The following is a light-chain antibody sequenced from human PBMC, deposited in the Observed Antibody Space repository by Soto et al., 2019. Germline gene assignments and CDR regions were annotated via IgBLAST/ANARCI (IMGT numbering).Light chain of an antibody. J-gene: IGKJ4*01. CDR3: QQYKSFSLT. CDR2: KTS. Sequence: DIQMTQSPSTLSASVGDRVTITCRASQSISSWLAWYQQKPGKAPKLLIYKTSNLESGVPSRFSGSGSGTEFSLTISSLQPDDFATYYCQQYKSFSLTFGGGTRVELK. CDR1: QSISSW. V-gene: IGKV1-5*03.